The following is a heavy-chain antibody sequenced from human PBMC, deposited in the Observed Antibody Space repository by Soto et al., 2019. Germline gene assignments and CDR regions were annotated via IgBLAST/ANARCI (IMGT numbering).Heavy chain of an antibody. CDR3: ASSRGDYDFWSGYQTYYYYGMDV. Sequence: PSETLSLTCAVYGGSFSGYYWSWIRQPPGKGLEWIGEINHSGSTNYNPSLKSRVTISVDTSKNQFSLKLSSVTAADTAVYYCASSRGDYDFWSGYQTYYYYGMDVWGQGTTVTVSS. CDR1: GGSFSGYY. V-gene: IGHV4-34*01. CDR2: INHSGST. J-gene: IGHJ6*02. D-gene: IGHD3-3*01.